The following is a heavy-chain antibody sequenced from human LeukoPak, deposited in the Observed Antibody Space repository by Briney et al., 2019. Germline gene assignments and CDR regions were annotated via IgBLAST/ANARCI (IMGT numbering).Heavy chain of an antibody. Sequence: GGSLRLSCAASGFTFSSYGMHWVRQAPGKGPEWVAFIRFDGSGKYYAGSMKGRLTISRDNSKNTVYLQMESLRVEDTAFYYCAKDGWLRSLDYWGQGTLVAVPA. V-gene: IGHV3-30*02. CDR2: IRFDGSGK. CDR3: AKDGWLRSLDY. D-gene: IGHD5-18*01. J-gene: IGHJ4*02. CDR1: GFTFSSYG.